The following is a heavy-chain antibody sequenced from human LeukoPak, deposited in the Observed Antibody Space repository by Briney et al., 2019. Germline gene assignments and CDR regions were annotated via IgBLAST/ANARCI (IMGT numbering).Heavy chain of an antibody. Sequence: GGSLRLSCAASGFTFSSYGMHWVRQAPGKGLEWVAFIRYDGSNKYYADSVKGRFTISRHNAKNSLYLQMNSLSAEDTALYYCARNMLGYNYHYMDVWGKGTTVTVSS. CDR2: IRYDGSNK. V-gene: IGHV3-30*02. D-gene: IGHD2-8*01. CDR1: GFTFSSYG. J-gene: IGHJ6*03. CDR3: ARNMLGYNYHYMDV.